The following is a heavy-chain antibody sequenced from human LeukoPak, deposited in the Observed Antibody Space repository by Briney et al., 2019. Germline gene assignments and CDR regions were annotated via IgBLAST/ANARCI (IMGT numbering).Heavy chain of an antibody. CDR1: GYTFTSYG. CDR3: ARTLNWNDYYYYYMDV. CDR2: IIPIFGTA. D-gene: IGHD1-20*01. Sequence: SVKVSCKASGYTFTSYGISWVRQAPGQGLEWMGGIIPIFGTANYAQKFQGRVTITADESTSTAYMELSSLRSEDTAVYYCARTLNWNDYYYYYMDVWGKGTTVTISS. V-gene: IGHV1-69*13. J-gene: IGHJ6*03.